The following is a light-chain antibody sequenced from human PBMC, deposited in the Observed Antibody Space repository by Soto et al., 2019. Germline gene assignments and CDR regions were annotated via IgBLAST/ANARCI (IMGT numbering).Light chain of an antibody. CDR3: QSYDRSLRACV. Sequence: QSVLTQPPSVSGAPGQRVTISCTGTNSNIGSDYGVHWYQQFPGTAPKLLIYGNSNRPSGVPDRFSGSKSGTSASLAIIGLQAEDEADYYCQSYDRSLRACVFGTGTKLTVL. CDR2: GNS. CDR1: NSNIGSDYG. V-gene: IGLV1-40*01. J-gene: IGLJ1*01.